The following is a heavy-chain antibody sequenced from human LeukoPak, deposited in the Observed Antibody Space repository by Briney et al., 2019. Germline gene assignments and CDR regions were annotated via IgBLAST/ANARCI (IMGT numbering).Heavy chain of an antibody. D-gene: IGHD3-9*01. CDR3: ARENRYYDILTGLLPFDY. Sequence: SQTLTLTCTVSGGSISSGSYYWSWIRQPAGKGLEWIGRIYTSGSTNYNPSLKSRVTISVDTSKNQFSLKLSSVTAADTAVYYCARENRYYDILTGLLPFDYWGQGTLVTVSS. CDR1: GGSISSGSYY. V-gene: IGHV4-61*02. J-gene: IGHJ4*02. CDR2: IYTSGST.